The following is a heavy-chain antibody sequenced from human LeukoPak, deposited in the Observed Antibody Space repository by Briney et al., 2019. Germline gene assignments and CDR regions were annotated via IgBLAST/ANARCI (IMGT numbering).Heavy chain of an antibody. Sequence: GASVTVSCKASVYTFPNYDIYWVRHAAGQGLEWMGWMNPNTGNTITAQKFQARVTFSSDTSITTAYMELSSLTSDDTAVYYCARGHVIPGENWLDPWGQGTLVTVSS. V-gene: IGHV1-8*03. D-gene: IGHD3-16*02. CDR2: MNPNTGNT. CDR3: ARGHVIPGENWLDP. CDR1: VYTFPNYD. J-gene: IGHJ5*02.